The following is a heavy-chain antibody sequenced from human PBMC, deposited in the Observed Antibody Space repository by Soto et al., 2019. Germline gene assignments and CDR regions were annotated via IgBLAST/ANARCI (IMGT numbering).Heavy chain of an antibody. CDR3: ARGGAMGVDY. V-gene: IGHV3-74*01. J-gene: IGHJ4*02. CDR1: GFTFNTHW. D-gene: IGHD1-26*01. Sequence: SLRLSCTSSGFTFNTHWMHWVRQAPGKGLVWVSRIYFDGITTNYADSVKGRLTVSRDNAKNTVYLHVNTLRDEDTAVYYCARGGAMGVDYWGQGTLVTVSS. CDR2: IYFDGITT.